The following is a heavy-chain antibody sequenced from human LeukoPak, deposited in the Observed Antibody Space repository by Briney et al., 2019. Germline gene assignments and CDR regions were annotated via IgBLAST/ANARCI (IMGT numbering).Heavy chain of an antibody. D-gene: IGHD6-13*01. Sequence: GGSLRLSCAASGFTVSSNYMSWVRQSPGKGLEWVSVIYSGGSTYYADSVKGRFTISRDNSKNTLYLQMNSLRAEDTAVYYCARGRWAAGKYHFDYWGQGTLVTVSS. J-gene: IGHJ4*02. CDR3: ARGRWAAGKYHFDY. CDR1: GFTVSSNY. CDR2: IYSGGST. V-gene: IGHV3-66*01.